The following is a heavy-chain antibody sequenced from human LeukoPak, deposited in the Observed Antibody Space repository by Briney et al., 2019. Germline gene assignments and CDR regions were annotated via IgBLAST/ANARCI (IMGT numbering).Heavy chain of an antibody. CDR3: ARMEWFQVGEPWFDP. D-gene: IGHD3-3*01. Sequence: SETLSLTRTVPAGSVSSYYWSWIRQPAAKGLEWIGHVYTTGNTNYNPSLKSRVTMSVDTSKNQFSLKLTSVTAADTAVYYCARMEWFQVGEPWFDPWGRGTLVTVSS. CDR1: AGSVSSYY. J-gene: IGHJ5*02. CDR2: VYTTGNT. V-gene: IGHV4-4*07.